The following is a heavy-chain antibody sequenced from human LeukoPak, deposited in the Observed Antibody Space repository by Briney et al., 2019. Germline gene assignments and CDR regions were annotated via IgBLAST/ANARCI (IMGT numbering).Heavy chain of an antibody. CDR3: ARGALGYCSSTSCYTPWFDP. D-gene: IGHD2-2*02. J-gene: IGHJ5*02. CDR1: GGSISSYY. V-gene: IGHV4-4*09. CDR2: IYTSGST. Sequence: SETLSLTCTVSGGSISSYYWSWIRQPPGKGLEWIGYIYTSGSTNYNPSLKSRVTISVGTSKNQFSLKLSSVTAADTAVYYCARGALGYCSSTSCYTPWFDPWGQGTLVTVSS.